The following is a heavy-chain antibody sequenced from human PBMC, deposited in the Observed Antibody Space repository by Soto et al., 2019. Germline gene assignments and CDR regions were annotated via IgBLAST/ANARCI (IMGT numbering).Heavy chain of an antibody. V-gene: IGHV3-23*01. D-gene: IGHD6-6*01. CDR2: ISGGGERT. J-gene: IGHJ6*03. Sequence: GGSLRLSCAASGFTFSTYAMSWVRQAPGKGLEWVSTISGGGERTYHADAVTGRLTISRDNSKTTMFLQMDSLRAEDTAVYYCGKHRPTPSCSNMDVWGKGTTVTVSS. CDR1: GFTFSTYA. CDR3: GKHRPTPSCSNMDV.